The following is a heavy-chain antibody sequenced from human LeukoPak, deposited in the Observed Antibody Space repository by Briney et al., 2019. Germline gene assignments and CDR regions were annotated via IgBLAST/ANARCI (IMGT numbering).Heavy chain of an antibody. Sequence: SQTLSLTCTVSGGSISNGDYFWSWIRQPAGKGLEWIGRMSISGSSNYNPSLKSRFTISADTSKNQFFLKFNSVTAADTAMYYCAADPLWSAGAYWGQGTLVTVSS. D-gene: IGHD3-10*01. CDR2: MSISGSS. J-gene: IGHJ4*02. CDR3: AADPLWSAGAY. CDR1: GGSISNGDYF. V-gene: IGHV4-61*02.